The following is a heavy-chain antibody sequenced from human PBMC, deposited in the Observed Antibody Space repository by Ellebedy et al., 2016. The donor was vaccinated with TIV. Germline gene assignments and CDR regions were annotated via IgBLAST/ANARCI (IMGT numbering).Heavy chain of an antibody. J-gene: IGHJ4*02. CDR3: ARGQWAMVKEMDY. CDR2: ISSDGSNY. V-gene: IGHV3-30-3*01. Sequence: GESLKISCAASGFTFSNYAMHWVRQAPGTGLDWVAVISSDGSNYYYADSVKGRFTISRDISKNTLYPQMNSLKPEDTAVYYCARGQWAMVKEMDYWGQGTLVTVSS. D-gene: IGHD5-18*01. CDR1: GFTFSNYA.